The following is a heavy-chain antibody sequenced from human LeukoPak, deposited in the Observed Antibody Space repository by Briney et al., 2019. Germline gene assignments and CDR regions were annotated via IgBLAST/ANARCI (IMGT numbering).Heavy chain of an antibody. D-gene: IGHD1-26*01. Sequence: GASVKVSCKASGYTFTSYGISWVRQAPGQGLEWMGWISAYNGNTNYAQKLQGRVTMTEDTSTDTAYMELSSLRSDDTAVYYCAREVGATGGFDPWGQGTLVTVSS. V-gene: IGHV1-18*01. CDR2: ISAYNGNT. CDR3: AREVGATGGFDP. J-gene: IGHJ5*02. CDR1: GYTFTSYG.